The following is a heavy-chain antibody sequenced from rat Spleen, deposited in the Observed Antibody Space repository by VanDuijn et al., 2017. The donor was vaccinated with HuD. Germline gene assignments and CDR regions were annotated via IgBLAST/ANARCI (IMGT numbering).Heavy chain of an antibody. CDR1: GFSLISYA. V-gene: IGHV2-13*01. Sequence: QVQLKESGPGLVQPSQTLSLTCTVSGFSLISYAVNWVRQPPGKGLEWMGGIWGDGSTNYNSPLKPRRSISRDTSKSQVFLKRNSRQTEDRAIYFCTRTYGGDTAQWFAYWGQGTLVTVSS. CDR2: IWGDGST. D-gene: IGHD1-11*01. CDR3: TRTYGGDTAQWFAY. J-gene: IGHJ3*01.